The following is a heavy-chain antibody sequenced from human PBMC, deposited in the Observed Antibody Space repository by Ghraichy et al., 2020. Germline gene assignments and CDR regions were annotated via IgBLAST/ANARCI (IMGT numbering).Heavy chain of an antibody. Sequence: GESLNISCKGSGYSFTSYWIGWVRQMPGKGLEWMGIIYPGDSDTRYSPSFQGQVTISADKSISTAYLQWSSLKASDTAMYYCARLNYYDSSGEGSHNWFDPWGQGTLVTVSS. D-gene: IGHD3-22*01. CDR1: GYSFTSYW. CDR2: IYPGDSDT. J-gene: IGHJ5*02. CDR3: ARLNYYDSSGEGSHNWFDP. V-gene: IGHV5-51*01.